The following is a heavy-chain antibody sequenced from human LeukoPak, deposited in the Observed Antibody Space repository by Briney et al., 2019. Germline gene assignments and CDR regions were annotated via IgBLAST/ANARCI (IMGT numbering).Heavy chain of an antibody. Sequence: GGSLRLSCAASGFAFSGYGMHWVRQAPGKGLEWATYIAYDGSDKFYADSVRGRFTISRDNSKNTLYVQMNSLRVEDTAMYYCVAIAVAGQFYWGQGSLVTVSS. D-gene: IGHD6-19*01. CDR3: VAIAVAGQFY. CDR1: GFAFSGYG. V-gene: IGHV3-30*02. CDR2: IAYDGSDK. J-gene: IGHJ4*02.